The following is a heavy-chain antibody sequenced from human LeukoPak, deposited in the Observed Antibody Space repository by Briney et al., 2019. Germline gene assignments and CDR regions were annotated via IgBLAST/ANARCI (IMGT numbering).Heavy chain of an antibody. D-gene: IGHD6-13*01. CDR1: GYSISSSNW. J-gene: IGHJ4*02. V-gene: IGHV4-4*02. CDR2: IYHSGST. CDR3: ARFKGDIAAAGIDY. Sequence: SETLSLTCTVSGYSISSSNWWSWVRQPPGKGLEWIGEIYHSGSTNYNPSLKSRVTISVDKSKNQFSLKLSSVTAADTAVYYCARFKGDIAAAGIDYWGQGTLVTVSS.